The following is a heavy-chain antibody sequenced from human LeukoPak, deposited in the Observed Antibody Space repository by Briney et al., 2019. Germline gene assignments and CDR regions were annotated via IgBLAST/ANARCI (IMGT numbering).Heavy chain of an antibody. J-gene: IGHJ6*03. CDR1: GYSFNLYG. CDR3: AREGVPLVLSYYYHYIHV. Sequence: ASVKVSCKASGYSFNLYGIDWVRQAPGQGLEWMGWISGNNGSTTYAQKFQGRVTMTTDTSTSTAYMELRSLRSDDTAVYYCAREGVPLVLSYYYHYIHVWGEGTTVTVSS. V-gene: IGHV1-18*01. CDR2: ISGNNGST. D-gene: IGHD3-10*01.